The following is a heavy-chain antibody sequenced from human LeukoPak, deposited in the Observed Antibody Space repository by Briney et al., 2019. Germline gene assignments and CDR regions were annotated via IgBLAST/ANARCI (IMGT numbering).Heavy chain of an antibody. J-gene: IGHJ3*02. CDR3: ARGSSGWYGNAFDI. CDR1: GFTVSSNY. Sequence: GGSLRLSCAASGFTVSSNYMSWVRQAPGKGLEWVSVIYSGGSTYYADSVKGRFTISRDNSKNTLYLQMNSLRAEDTAVYYCARGSSGWYGNAFDIWGQGTMVTVSS. D-gene: IGHD6-19*01. V-gene: IGHV3-66*01. CDR2: IYSGGST.